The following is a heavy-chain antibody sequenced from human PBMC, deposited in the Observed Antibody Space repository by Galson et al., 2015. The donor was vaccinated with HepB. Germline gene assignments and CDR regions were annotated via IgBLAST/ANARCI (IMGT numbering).Heavy chain of an antibody. CDR3: ARMMSPDWYFDL. CDR2: MFTSGST. D-gene: IGHD3-16*01. V-gene: IGHV4-4*07. Sequence: SETLSLTCTVSGGSISSYYWSWIRQPAGKGLEWIGRMFTSGSTDYNPSLKSRVIMLVDTSKNQFSLKLSSVTAADTAIYYCARMMSPDWYFDLWGRGTLVTVSS. CDR1: GGSISSYY. J-gene: IGHJ2*01.